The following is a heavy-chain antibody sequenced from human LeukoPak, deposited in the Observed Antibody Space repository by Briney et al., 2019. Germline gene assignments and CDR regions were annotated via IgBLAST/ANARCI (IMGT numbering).Heavy chain of an antibody. CDR1: EFTFSSYG. D-gene: IGHD5-18*01. CDR2: ILGSGSAT. Sequence: PGGSLRLSCAASEFTFSSYGMHWVRQAPGEGLEWVSGILGSGSATYYADSVKGRFSISRDNSKNTLYLQMNSLRAEDTAVYFCAKQYTYHDYWGQGTLVTVSS. CDR3: AKQYTYHDY. V-gene: IGHV3-23*01. J-gene: IGHJ4*02.